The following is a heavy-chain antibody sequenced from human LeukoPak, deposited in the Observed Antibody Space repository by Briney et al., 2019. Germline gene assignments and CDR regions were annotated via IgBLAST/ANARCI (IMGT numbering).Heavy chain of an antibody. D-gene: IGHD5-18*01. V-gene: IGHV3-7*03. J-gene: IGHJ6*03. Sequence: GGSLRLSCAASGFTFSSYWMSWVRQAPGKGLEWVANIKQDGSEKYYVDSVKGRFTISRDNAKNSLYLQMNSLRAEDTALYYCARKGGYSYGSIGSMDVWGKGTTVTVPS. CDR1: GFTFSSYW. CDR2: IKQDGSEK. CDR3: ARKGGYSYGSIGSMDV.